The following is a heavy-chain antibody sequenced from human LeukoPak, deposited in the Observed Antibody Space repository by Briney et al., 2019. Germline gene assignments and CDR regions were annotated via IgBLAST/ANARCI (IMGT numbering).Heavy chain of an antibody. CDR2: ISGSGGST. Sequence: GGSLRLSCAASGFTFSSYAMSWIRQAPGKGLEWVSAISGSGGSTYYADSVKGRFTISRDNSKNTLYLQMNSLRAEDTAVYYCAKGLGYFDWLFTQPFDYWGQGTLVTVSS. CDR1: GFTFSSYA. CDR3: AKGLGYFDWLFTQPFDY. V-gene: IGHV3-23*01. D-gene: IGHD3-9*01. J-gene: IGHJ4*02.